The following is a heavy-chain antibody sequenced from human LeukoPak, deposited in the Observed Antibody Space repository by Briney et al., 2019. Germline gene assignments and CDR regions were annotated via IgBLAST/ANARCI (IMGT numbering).Heavy chain of an antibody. CDR1: GGSISSYY. CDR3: ARKYSSSSPFDY. D-gene: IGHD6-6*01. J-gene: IGHJ4*02. V-gene: IGHV4-4*09. CDR2: IYSSGST. Sequence: SETLSLTCPVSGGSISSYYWSWIRQPPGKGLEWIGYIYSSGSTNYNPSLKSRVTISVDTSKNQFSLKLSSVTAADTAVYYCARKYSSSSPFDYWGQGTLVTVSS.